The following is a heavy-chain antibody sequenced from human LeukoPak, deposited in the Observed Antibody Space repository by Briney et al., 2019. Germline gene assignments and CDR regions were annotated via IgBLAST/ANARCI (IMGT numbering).Heavy chain of an antibody. J-gene: IGHJ6*02. D-gene: IGHD3-3*01. Sequence: GGSLRLSCAASGFTFSSYAMSWVRQAPGKGLEWVSAISGSGGSTYYADSVKGRFTISRDNSKNTLYLQMNSLRAEDTAAYYCAKGVYYDFWGGYYYYYGMDVWGQGTTVTVSS. V-gene: IGHV3-23*01. CDR3: AKGVYYDFWGGYYYYYGMDV. CDR1: GFTFSSYA. CDR2: ISGSGGST.